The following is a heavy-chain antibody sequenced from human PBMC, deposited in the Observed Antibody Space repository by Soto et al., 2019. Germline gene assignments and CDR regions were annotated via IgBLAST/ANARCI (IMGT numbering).Heavy chain of an antibody. V-gene: IGHV5-10-1*01. Sequence: DSLKISCTGFGYTFSTFWISLVRQMPGKGLEWMGRIDPGDTYATYSPAFQGHVTISADKATSTAYLQWRSLEASDTAMYYCARIYCTTTTCDSWFDPWGQGTLVTVSS. CDR3: ARIYCTTTTCDSWFDP. CDR1: GYTFSTFW. D-gene: IGHD2-2*01. CDR2: IDPGDTYA. J-gene: IGHJ5*02.